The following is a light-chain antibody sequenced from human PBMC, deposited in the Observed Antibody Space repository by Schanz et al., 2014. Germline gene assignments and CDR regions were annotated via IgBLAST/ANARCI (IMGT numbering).Light chain of an antibody. CDR3: SSYAGSNTLV. V-gene: IGLV2-14*02. J-gene: IGLJ2*01. Sequence: QSVLTQPASVSGSPGQSITISCTGTSSDVGSYSLVSWYQQHPGKAPKLMIYEGSKRPSGVSNRFSGSKSGNTASLTVSGLQAEDEADYYCSSYAGSNTLVFGGGTKLTVL. CDR1: SSDVGSYSL. CDR2: EGS.